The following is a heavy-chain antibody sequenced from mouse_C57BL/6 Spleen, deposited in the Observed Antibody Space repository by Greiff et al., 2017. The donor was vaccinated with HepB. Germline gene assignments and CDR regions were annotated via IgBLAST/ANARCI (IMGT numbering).Heavy chain of an antibody. Sequence: EVKVVESGGGLVKPGGSLKLSCAASGFTFSDYGMHWVRQAPEKGLEWVAYISSGSSTIYYADTVKGRFTISRDNAKNTLFLQMTSLRSEDTAMYYCARGDYDDALLDYWGQGTTLTVSS. CDR1: GFTFSDYG. D-gene: IGHD2-4*01. V-gene: IGHV5-17*01. CDR2: ISSGSSTI. CDR3: ARGDYDDALLDY. J-gene: IGHJ2*01.